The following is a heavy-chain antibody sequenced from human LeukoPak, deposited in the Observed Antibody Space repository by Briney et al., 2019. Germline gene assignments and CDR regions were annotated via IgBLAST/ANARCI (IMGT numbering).Heavy chain of an antibody. D-gene: IGHD6-19*01. Sequence: GRSLRLSCAASGLDFSDHGMHWVRQAPGKGLEWVAVISRHGSTKIYAASVKGRFTISRDNSKNTMYLQMDSLRPEDTAVYFYAKEYSSGWSYWYFDLWGRGTLVTVSS. J-gene: IGHJ2*01. V-gene: IGHV3-30*18. CDR1: GLDFSDHG. CDR2: ISRHGSTK. CDR3: AKEYSSGWSYWYFDL.